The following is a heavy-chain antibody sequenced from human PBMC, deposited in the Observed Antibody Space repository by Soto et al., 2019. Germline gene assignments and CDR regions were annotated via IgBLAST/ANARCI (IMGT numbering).Heavy chain of an antibody. V-gene: IGHV3-11*05. Sequence: QVQLEESGGGLVKPGGSLRLSCAASGFTFSAVYMSWIRQAPNKGLEYISYISSSGTSANYADSVKGRFTISRDNAKNPLYLQMNRLRAEDAAVYYCARDRGAVTGQYFDYWGQGALVTVSS. CDR3: ARDRGAVTGQYFDY. CDR1: GFTFSAVY. D-gene: IGHD6-19*01. CDR2: ISSSGTSA. J-gene: IGHJ4*02.